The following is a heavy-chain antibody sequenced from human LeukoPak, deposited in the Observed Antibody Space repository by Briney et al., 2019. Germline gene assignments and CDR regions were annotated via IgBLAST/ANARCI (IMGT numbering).Heavy chain of an antibody. D-gene: IGHD4-23*01. CDR3: ARRPPTVVTLSRDALHI. Sequence: GESLKISCKGSGYPFYNYWIGWVRQIPGKGLEWMGTIYPADSDTTYSPSFRGQVTISADKSINTAYLQLSSLKPSDTAMYYCARRPPTVVTLSRDALHIWGQGTMVIVSS. V-gene: IGHV5-51*01. CDR2: IYPADSDT. J-gene: IGHJ3*02. CDR1: GYPFYNYW.